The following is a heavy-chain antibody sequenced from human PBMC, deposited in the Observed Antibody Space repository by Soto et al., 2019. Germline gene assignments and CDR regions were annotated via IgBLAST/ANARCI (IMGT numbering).Heavy chain of an antibody. CDR2: IRSKANSYAT. D-gene: IGHD3-3*01. CDR1: GFTFSGSA. Sequence: PGGSLRLSCAASGFTFSGSAMRWVRQASGKGLEWVGRIRSKANSYATAYAASVKGRFTISRDDSKNTAYLQMNSLKTEDTAVYYCTRPPYDFWSGYYYGMDVWGQGTTVTVSS. V-gene: IGHV3-73*01. J-gene: IGHJ6*02. CDR3: TRPPYDFWSGYYYGMDV.